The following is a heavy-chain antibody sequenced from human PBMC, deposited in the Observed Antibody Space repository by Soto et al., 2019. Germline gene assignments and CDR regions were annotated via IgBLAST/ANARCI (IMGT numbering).Heavy chain of an antibody. CDR2: FDPEDGET. V-gene: IGHV1-24*01. Sequence: KGLEWMVGFDPEDGETIYAQKFQGRVTMTEDTSTDTAYMELSSLRSEDTAVYYCATVYLGYCSGGSCYHFDYSGQGTLVSVSS. D-gene: IGHD2-15*01. J-gene: IGHJ4*02. CDR3: ATVYLGYCSGGSCYHFDY.